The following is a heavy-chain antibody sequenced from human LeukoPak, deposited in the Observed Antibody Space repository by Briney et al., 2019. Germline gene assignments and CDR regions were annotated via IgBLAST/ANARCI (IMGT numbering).Heavy chain of an antibody. Sequence: GESLQISCTGSGYXFIYWIAGVRQMPGKGLEFMGIIYPTDSDTRYSPYFEGQVTISVDKSVSTAYLQWTNLKASDTAMYYCVKGFSGTYYGIDVWGQGTTVTVSS. CDR2: IYPTDSDT. V-gene: IGHV5-51*01. CDR1: GYXFIYW. D-gene: IGHD3-10*01. J-gene: IGHJ6*02. CDR3: VKGFSGTYYGIDV.